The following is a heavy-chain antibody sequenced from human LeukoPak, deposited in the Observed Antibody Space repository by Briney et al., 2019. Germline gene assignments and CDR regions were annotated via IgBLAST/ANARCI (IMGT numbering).Heavy chain of an antibody. CDR3: AKGGDSGYDLDY. CDR1: GFTFSSYV. Sequence: GGSLRLSCAASGFTFSSYVMSWVRQAPGKGLEWVSAISGSGGSTYYADSVKGRFTISRDNSKNTLYLQMNSLRAEDSAVYYCAKGGDSGYDLDYWGQGTLVTVSS. D-gene: IGHD5-12*01. V-gene: IGHV3-23*01. CDR2: ISGSGGST. J-gene: IGHJ4*02.